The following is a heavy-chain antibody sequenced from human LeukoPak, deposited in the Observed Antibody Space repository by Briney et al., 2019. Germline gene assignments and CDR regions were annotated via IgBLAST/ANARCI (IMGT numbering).Heavy chain of an antibody. CDR3: ASSAIAAAAFDY. CDR2: IYTSGST. J-gene: IGHJ4*02. D-gene: IGHD6-13*01. Sequence: SETLSLTCTVSGGSISSYYWSWIRQPAGKGLEWIGRIYTSGSTNYNPSLKSRVTMSVDTSKNQFSLKLSSVTAADTAVYYCASSAIAAAAFDYWGQGTLVTVSS. V-gene: IGHV4-4*07. CDR1: GGSISSYY.